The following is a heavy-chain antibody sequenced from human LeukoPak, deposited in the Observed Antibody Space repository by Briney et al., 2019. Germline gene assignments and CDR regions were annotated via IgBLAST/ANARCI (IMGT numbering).Heavy chain of an antibody. CDR1: GGSISSGGYS. D-gene: IGHD3-10*01. CDR2: IYHSGST. V-gene: IGHV4-30-2*01. CDR3: ARARKGVIGY. Sequence: SETLSLTCAVSGGSISSGGYSWSWIRQPPGTGLEWIGYIYHSGSTYYNPSLKSRVTISVDRSKNQFSLKLSSVTAADTAVYYCARARKGVIGYWGQGTLVTVSS. J-gene: IGHJ4*02.